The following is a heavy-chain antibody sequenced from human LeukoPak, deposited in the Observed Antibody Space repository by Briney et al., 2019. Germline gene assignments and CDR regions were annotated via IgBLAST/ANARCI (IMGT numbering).Heavy chain of an antibody. CDR3: ARDINPAVAGFHFDY. V-gene: IGHV4-4*07. CDR2: IYTSGST. D-gene: IGHD6-19*01. Sequence: SETLSLTCTVSGGSIRSYYWSWIRQPAGKGLEWIGRIYTSGSTNYNPSLKSRVTMSVDTSKNQFSLKLSSVTAADTAVYYCARDINPAVAGFHFDYWGQGTLVTASS. J-gene: IGHJ4*02. CDR1: GGSIRSYY.